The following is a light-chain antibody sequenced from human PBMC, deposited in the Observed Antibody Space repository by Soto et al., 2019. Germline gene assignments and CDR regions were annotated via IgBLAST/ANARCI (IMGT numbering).Light chain of an antibody. CDR3: QQLNNYPRT. CDR1: QGISSY. J-gene: IGKJ1*01. CDR2: AAS. Sequence: IQLTQSPSSLSSSVGDRVTITCRASQGISSYLAWYQQKTGKAPKLLIYAASTLHSGVPARFSGSGSGTDFTLTISSLQPEDVATYYCQQLNNYPRTFGQGTKVEIK. V-gene: IGKV1-9*01.